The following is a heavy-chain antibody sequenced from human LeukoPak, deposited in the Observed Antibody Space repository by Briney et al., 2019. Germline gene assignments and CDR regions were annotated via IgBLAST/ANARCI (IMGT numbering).Heavy chain of an antibody. V-gene: IGHV4-59*11. D-gene: IGHD3-22*01. CDR3: ARLLDNDSSGDPDTFDI. CDR1: GGSMNYHY. Sequence: SETLSLTCAVSGGSMNYHYWGWIRHPPGRGLEWVGYIYYSGKTYYSPSLLGRLTMSVDTSKSHFSLKLTSVTAADTAVYYCARLLDNDSSGDPDTFDIWGRGTLVTVSS. CDR2: IYYSGKT. J-gene: IGHJ3*02.